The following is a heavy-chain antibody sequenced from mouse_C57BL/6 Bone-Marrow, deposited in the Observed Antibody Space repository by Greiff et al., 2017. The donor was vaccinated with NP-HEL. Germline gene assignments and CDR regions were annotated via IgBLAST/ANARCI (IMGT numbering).Heavy chain of an antibody. CDR1: GFTFSSYG. J-gene: IGHJ4*01. D-gene: IGHD1-1*01. V-gene: IGHV5-6*01. CDR2: ISSGGSYT. CDR3: ARHTTVVAYYYAMDY. Sequence: EVQGVESGGDLVKPGGSLKLSCAASGFTFSSYGMSWVRQTPDKRLEWVATISSGGSYTYYPDSVKGRFTISRDNAKNTLYLQMSSLKSEDTAMYYCARHTTVVAYYYAMDYWGQGTSVTVSS.